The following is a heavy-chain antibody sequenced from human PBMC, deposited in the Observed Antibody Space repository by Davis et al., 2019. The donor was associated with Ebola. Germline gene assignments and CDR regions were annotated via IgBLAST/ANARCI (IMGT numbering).Heavy chain of an antibody. D-gene: IGHD2-21*02. CDR1: GYTFSTYG. CDR3: ARGPAGDVVVTVPFDH. J-gene: IGHJ4*02. Sequence: ASVKVSCKASGYTFSTYGMSWVRQAPGQGLEWMGWISGYSGNTNYAQKFQDRVTMTTDTATTTVYMELRSLRSDDTALYYCARGPAGDVVVTVPFDHWGQGTLVTVSS. CDR2: ISGYSGNT. V-gene: IGHV1-18*04.